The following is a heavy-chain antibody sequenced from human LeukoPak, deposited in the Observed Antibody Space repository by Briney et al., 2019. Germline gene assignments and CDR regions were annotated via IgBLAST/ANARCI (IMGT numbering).Heavy chain of an antibody. Sequence: GGSLRLSCAASGFTFSSYAMHWVRQASGKGLEWVGRIRSKANSYATAYAASVKGRFTISRDDSKNTAYLQMNSLKTEDTAVYYCTTVLDAFDIWGQGTMVTVSS. V-gene: IGHV3-73*01. CDR3: TTVLDAFDI. CDR1: GFTFSSYA. D-gene: IGHD3-10*01. J-gene: IGHJ3*02. CDR2: IRSKANSYAT.